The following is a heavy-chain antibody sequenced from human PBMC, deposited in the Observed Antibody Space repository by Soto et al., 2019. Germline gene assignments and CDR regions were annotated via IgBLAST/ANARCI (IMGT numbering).Heavy chain of an antibody. CDR2: LIPVFGTS. CDR1: GDSFSNYA. CDR3: ARAVRTGLYGIDV. V-gene: IGHV1-69*01. Sequence: QVQLVQSGAEVKKPGSSVKVSCRASGDSFSNYAVNWLRQAPGRGLEWMGGLIPVFGTSNYAEKFQGRLTITADESTSTAYMELSSLTSEDTAVYYCARAVRTGLYGIDVWGQGTTVSVSS. J-gene: IGHJ6*02.